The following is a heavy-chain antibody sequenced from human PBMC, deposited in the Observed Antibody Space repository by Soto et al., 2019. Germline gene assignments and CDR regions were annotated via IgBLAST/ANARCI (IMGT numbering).Heavy chain of an antibody. V-gene: IGHV4-4*02. J-gene: IGHJ5*02. Sequence: PSETLSLTCAVSGGSISSSNWWCWVRQPPEKGLEWIGEIYHSGSTYYNPSLKSRVTISVDKSKNHFSLKLSSVTAADTAVYYCARGNDYDGSGSYYYGGWFDPWGQGTLVTVSS. CDR3: ARGNDYDGSGSYYYGGWFDP. CDR1: GGSISSSNW. D-gene: IGHD3-10*01. CDR2: IYHSGST.